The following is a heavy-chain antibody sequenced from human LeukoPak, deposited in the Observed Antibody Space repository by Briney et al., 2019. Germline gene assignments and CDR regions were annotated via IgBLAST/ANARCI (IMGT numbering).Heavy chain of an antibody. D-gene: IGHD2-2*01. CDR2: ISGGSDTA. CDR1: GFTFSSYG. V-gene: IGHV3-23*01. CDR3: AKCDCSSSSCYGNGYFYDYMDV. J-gene: IGHJ6*03. Sequence: PGGSLRLSCEASGFTFSSYGITWVRQAPGKGLEWVSGISGGSDTAYYADSVKGRFTISRDNSKNTLYLQMNSLRVEDTAVYYCAKCDCSSSSCYGNGYFYDYMDVWGKGTTVTVSS.